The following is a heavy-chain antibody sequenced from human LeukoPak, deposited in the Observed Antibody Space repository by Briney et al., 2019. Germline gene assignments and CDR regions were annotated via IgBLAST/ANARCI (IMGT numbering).Heavy chain of an antibody. J-gene: IGHJ3*02. D-gene: IGHD4-17*01. Sequence: PSETLSLTCTVSGGSISSYYWSWIRQPPGKGLEWIGYIYYSGSTSYNPSLKSRVTISVDTSKNQFSLKLSSVTAADTAVYYCARDLVGYGDYHDAFDIWGQGTMVTVSS. V-gene: IGHV4-59*01. CDR2: IYYSGST. CDR1: GGSISSYY. CDR3: ARDLVGYGDYHDAFDI.